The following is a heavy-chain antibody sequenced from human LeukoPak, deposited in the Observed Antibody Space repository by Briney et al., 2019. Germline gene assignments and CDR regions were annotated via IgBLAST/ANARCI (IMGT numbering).Heavy chain of an antibody. V-gene: IGHV1-18*01. D-gene: IGHD3-10*01. Sequence: ASVKVSCKASGYTFTSYGITWVRQAPGQGLEWMGWISAHNGNTNYAQKVQGRVTMTTDISASTAYMEVRSLRSDDTAVYYCARAYYYGSGSYITPYYFDYWGQGTLVTVSS. CDR2: ISAHNGNT. CDR1: GYTFTSYG. J-gene: IGHJ4*02. CDR3: ARAYYYGSGSYITPYYFDY.